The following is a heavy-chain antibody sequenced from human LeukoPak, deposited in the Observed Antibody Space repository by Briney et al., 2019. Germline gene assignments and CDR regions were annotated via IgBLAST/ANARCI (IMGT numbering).Heavy chain of an antibody. J-gene: IGHJ4*02. Sequence: ASVKVSCKASGYTFTSYGISWVRQAPGQGLEWMGWISAYNGNTNYAQKLQGRVTMTTDTSTSTAYMELRSLRSDDTAVYYCARDRRSRFQPYPPPTSDYWGQGTLVTVSS. CDR2: ISAYNGNT. CDR3: ARDRRSRFQPYPPPTSDY. D-gene: IGHD2-2*01. CDR1: GYTFTSYG. V-gene: IGHV1-18*01.